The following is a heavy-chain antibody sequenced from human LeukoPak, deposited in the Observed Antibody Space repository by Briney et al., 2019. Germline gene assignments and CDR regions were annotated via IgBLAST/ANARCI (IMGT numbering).Heavy chain of an antibody. J-gene: IGHJ2*01. V-gene: IGHV4-30-4*08. CDR2: IYYSGST. D-gene: IGHD3-22*01. CDR3: ARGLNYYDSSGYYGPYWYFDL. Sequence: WVRQAPGKGLEWIGYIYYSGSTYYNPSLKSRVTISVDTSKNQFSLKLSSVTAADTAVYYCARGLNYYDSSGYYGPYWYFDLWGRGTLVTVSS.